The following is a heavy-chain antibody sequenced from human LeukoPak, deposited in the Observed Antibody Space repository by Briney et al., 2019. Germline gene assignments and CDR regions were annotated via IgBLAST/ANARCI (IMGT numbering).Heavy chain of an antibody. J-gene: IGHJ6*02. D-gene: IGHD6-25*01. CDR1: GGSISSGGYY. V-gene: IGHV4-31*03. CDR3: ARRSRRHVGYGMDV. Sequence: PSETLSLTCTVSGGSISSGGYYWSWIRQHPGKGLEWIGYIYYSGSTYYNPSLKSRVPISVDTSKNQFSLKLSSVTAADTAVYYCARRSRRHVGYGMDVWGQGTTVTVSS. CDR2: IYYSGST.